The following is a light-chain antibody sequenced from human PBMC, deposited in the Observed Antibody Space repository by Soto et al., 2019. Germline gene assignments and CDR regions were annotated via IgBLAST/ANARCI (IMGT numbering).Light chain of an antibody. Sequence: IRMTQSPSALSASTGDRFTITCRASQGISSYLAWYQQKPGKAPKLLIYAASTLQSGVPSRFSGSGSGTDFTLTISCLQSEDFATYYCQQYYSYHRTFGQGTKVDIK. CDR2: AAS. J-gene: IGKJ1*01. CDR1: QGISSY. CDR3: QQYYSYHRT. V-gene: IGKV1-8*01.